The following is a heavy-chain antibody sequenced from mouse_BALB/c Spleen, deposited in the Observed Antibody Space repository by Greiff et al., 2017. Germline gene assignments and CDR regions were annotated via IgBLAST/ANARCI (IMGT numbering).Heavy chain of an antibody. D-gene: IGHD1-1*01. CDR2: IRNKANGYTT. V-gene: IGHV7-3*02. J-gene: IGHJ4*01. CDR3: ARVYYYGSSYVGAMDY. CDR1: GFTFTDYY. Sequence: EVQRVESGGGLVQPGGSLRLSCATSGFTFTDYYMSWVRQPPGKALEWLGFIRNKANGYTTEYSASVKGRFTISRDNSQSILYLQMNTLRAEDSATYYCARVYYYGSSYVGAMDYWGQGTSVTVSS.